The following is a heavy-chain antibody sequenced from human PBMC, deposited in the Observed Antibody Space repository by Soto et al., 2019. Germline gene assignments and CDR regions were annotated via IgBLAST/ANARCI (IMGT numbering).Heavy chain of an antibody. V-gene: IGHV3-33*06. CDR3: AKDRGSSSWYLDYYYYYGMDV. CDR2: IWYDGSNK. CDR1: GFTFSSYG. Sequence: PGGSLRLSCAASGFTFSSYGMHWVRQAPGKGLEWVAVIWYDGSNKYYADSVKGRFTISRDNSKNTLYLQMNSLRAEDTAVYYCAKDRGSSSWYLDYYYYYGMDVWGQGTTVTVSS. J-gene: IGHJ6*02. D-gene: IGHD6-13*01.